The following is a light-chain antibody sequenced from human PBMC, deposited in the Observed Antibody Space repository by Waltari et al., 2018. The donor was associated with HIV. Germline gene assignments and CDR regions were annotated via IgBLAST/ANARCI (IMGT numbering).Light chain of an antibody. Sequence: GQTARITCSGYALPDQFVYWYQQKPGQAPVLVIYQDTQRPSGIPERFSGSSSGTVATLTIRGVRTEDEADYHCQSADLSGTYWVFGGGTKLTVL. CDR3: QSADLSGTYWV. CDR2: QDT. CDR1: ALPDQF. J-gene: IGLJ3*02. V-gene: IGLV3-25*03.